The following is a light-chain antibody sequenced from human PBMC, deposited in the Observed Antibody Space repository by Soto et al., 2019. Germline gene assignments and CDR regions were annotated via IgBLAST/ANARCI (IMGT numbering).Light chain of an antibody. CDR3: SSFAGNNNLV. J-gene: IGLJ2*01. Sequence: QSALTQPPSASGSPGQSVTISCTGTSSDVGGYNYVSWYQQHPGKAPKLMISEVSKRPSAVPDRFSGSKSGNTASLTVSGLQAEDEADYYCSSFAGNNNLVFGGGTKLTVL. CDR2: EVS. CDR1: SSDVGGYNY. V-gene: IGLV2-8*01.